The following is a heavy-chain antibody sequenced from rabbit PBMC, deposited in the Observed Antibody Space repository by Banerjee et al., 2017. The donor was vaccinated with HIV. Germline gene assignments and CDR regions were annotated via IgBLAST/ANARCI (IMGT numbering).Heavy chain of an antibody. J-gene: IGHJ4*01. Sequence: QSLEESGGDLVKPGASLTVTCIASGFTISRSYAMSWVRQAPGKGLEWIACIYTGGSGSTYYATWAKGRFTISGTSSTTVTLQMTGLTAADTATYFCARDTGSWNDFNLWGPGTLVTVS. V-gene: IGHV1S40*01. CDR2: IYTGGSGST. D-gene: IGHD3-1*01. CDR3: ARDTGSWNDFNL. CDR1: GFTISRSYA.